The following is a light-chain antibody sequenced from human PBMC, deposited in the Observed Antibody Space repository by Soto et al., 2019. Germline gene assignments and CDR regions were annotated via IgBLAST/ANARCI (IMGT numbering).Light chain of an antibody. CDR2: DAS. V-gene: IGKV3-11*01. CDR1: QSISSY. CDR3: QQRSNWTLT. J-gene: IGKJ4*01. Sequence: EIVLTQSPGTLSLSPGERATLSCRASQSISSYLAWYQEKPGQAPMLLIYDASNRATGIPARFSGSGSGTDFTLTISSLEPEDFAVYYCQQRSNWTLTFGGGTKVEIK.